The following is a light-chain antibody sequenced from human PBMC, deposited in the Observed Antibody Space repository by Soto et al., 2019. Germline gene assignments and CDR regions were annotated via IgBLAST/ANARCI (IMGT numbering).Light chain of an antibody. CDR1: QSVGYH. CDR2: DAS. CDR3: QQRSNWPPVT. J-gene: IGKJ4*01. V-gene: IGKV3-11*01. Sequence: EIVLTQSPATLSLSPGERATLSCRASQSVGYHLAWYQQKPGQAPRLLIYDASNRATGIPARFSGNGSGTDFTLAISSLEPEDFAVYYYQQRSNWPPVTFGGGTKVEIK.